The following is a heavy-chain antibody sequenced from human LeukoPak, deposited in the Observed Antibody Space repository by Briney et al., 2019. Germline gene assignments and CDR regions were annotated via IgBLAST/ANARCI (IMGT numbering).Heavy chain of an antibody. Sequence: SQTLSLTCTVSGGSISSGSYYWSWIRQPAGKGLEWIGRIYTSGSTNYNPSLKSRVTISVDTSKNPFSLKLSSVTAADTAVYYCAREGYAMVRGVPFDYWGQGTLVTVSS. CDR1: GGSISSGSYY. D-gene: IGHD3-10*01. V-gene: IGHV4-61*02. J-gene: IGHJ4*02. CDR2: IYTSGST. CDR3: AREGYAMVRGVPFDY.